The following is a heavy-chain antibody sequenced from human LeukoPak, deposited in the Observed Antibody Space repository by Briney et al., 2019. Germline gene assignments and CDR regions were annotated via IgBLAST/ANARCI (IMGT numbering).Heavy chain of an antibody. V-gene: IGHV3-33*06. D-gene: IGHD6-19*01. J-gene: IGHJ4*02. Sequence: GGSLRLSCAVSGFTFSSYGMHWVRQAPGKGLKWVAVIWYDGSNKYYADSVKGRFTISRDNSKNTLYLQMNSLRAEDTAVYYCAKSPYSSGWGVDYWGQGTLVTVSS. CDR2: IWYDGSNK. CDR3: AKSPYSSGWGVDY. CDR1: GFTFSSYG.